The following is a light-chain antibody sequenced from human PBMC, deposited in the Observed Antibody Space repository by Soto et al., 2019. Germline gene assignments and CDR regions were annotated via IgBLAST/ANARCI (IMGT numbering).Light chain of an antibody. CDR3: QQANSFPIT. CDR1: QGISSR. Sequence: DIQMTQSPSSVSASLGDRVTITCRASQGISSRSAWYQQKPGKAPKLLIYAASSLQSGVPSRFRGSGSGTDFTLTISSLQPEDFATYYCQQANSFPITFGQGTRLEIK. V-gene: IGKV1-12*01. CDR2: AAS. J-gene: IGKJ5*01.